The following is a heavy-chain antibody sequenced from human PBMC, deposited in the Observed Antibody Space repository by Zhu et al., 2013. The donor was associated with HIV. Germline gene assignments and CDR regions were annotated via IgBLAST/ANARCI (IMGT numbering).Heavy chain of an antibody. V-gene: IGHV4-30-4*01. J-gene: IGHJ4*02. D-gene: IGHD3-10*01. CDR1: SASIDSDDFY. Sequence: QVQLQESGPGLVKPSQTLSLTCTVSSASIDSDDFYWSWIRQRPGKGLEWIGFIYYSESTYYNPSLRSRLSISIDASRNQFSLNLSSVTAADTAVYYCARGRSTMVRELYEPRDWGQGTLVTVSS. CDR2: IYYSEST. CDR3: ARGRSTMVRELYEPRD.